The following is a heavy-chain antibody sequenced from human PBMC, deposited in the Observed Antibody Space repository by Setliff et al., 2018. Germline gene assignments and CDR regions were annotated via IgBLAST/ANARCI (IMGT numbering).Heavy chain of an antibody. Sequence: SETLSLTCTVSDDSISSRHYYWSWIRQPPGKGLEWIGTVYDSGTTYYNPSLKSRVTIFVDTSKNQFSPNLNSVTAADTGVYYCASCRYQVPYDYWGQGILVTVSS. J-gene: IGHJ4*02. D-gene: IGHD2-2*01. CDR2: VYDSGTT. CDR1: DDSISSRHYY. CDR3: ASCRYQVPYDY. V-gene: IGHV4-39*01.